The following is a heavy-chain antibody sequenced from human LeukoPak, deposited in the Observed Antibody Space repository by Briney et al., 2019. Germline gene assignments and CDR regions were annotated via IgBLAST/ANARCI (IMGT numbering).Heavy chain of an antibody. Sequence: GASVKVSCKASGYTFTSYAMHWVRQAPGQRLEWMGWINAGNGNTKYSQEFQGRVTITRATSASTAYMELSSLRSEDMAVYYCARESRTYYYGSSGYLPTERRYYFDYWGQGTLVTVSS. CDR3: ARESRTYYYGSSGYLPTERRYYFDY. D-gene: IGHD3-22*01. CDR2: INAGNGNT. V-gene: IGHV1-3*03. CDR1: GYTFTSYA. J-gene: IGHJ4*02.